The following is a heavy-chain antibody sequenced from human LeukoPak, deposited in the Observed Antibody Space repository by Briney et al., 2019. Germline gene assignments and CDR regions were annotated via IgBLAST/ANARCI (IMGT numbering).Heavy chain of an antibody. Sequence: PSQTLSLTCAVSGGSISSGGYSWSWIRQPPGKGLKWIGYIYHSGSTYYNPSLKSRVTISVDRSKNQFSLKLSSVTAADTAVYYCARGVLEWSYYYYYGMDVWGQGTTVTVSS. CDR1: GGSISSGGYS. CDR2: IYHSGST. V-gene: IGHV4-30-2*01. D-gene: IGHD3-3*01. J-gene: IGHJ6*02. CDR3: ARGVLEWSYYYYYGMDV.